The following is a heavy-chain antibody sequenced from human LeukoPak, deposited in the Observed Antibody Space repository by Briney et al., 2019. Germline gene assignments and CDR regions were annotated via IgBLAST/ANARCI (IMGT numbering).Heavy chain of an antibody. CDR1: GYTFTSHG. V-gene: IGHV1-18*01. D-gene: IGHD4-17*01. J-gene: IGHJ4*02. CDR3: ARNPSTALDY. Sequence: ASVKVSCKASGYTFTSHGISWVRQAPGQGLEWMGWISAYNGNTNYAQKFQGRVTMTTDTSTSTAYMDLRSLRSDDTAVYYCARNPSTALDYWGQGTLVTVSS. CDR2: ISAYNGNT.